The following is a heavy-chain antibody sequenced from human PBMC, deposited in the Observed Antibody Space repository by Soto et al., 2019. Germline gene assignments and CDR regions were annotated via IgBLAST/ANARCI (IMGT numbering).Heavy chain of an antibody. Sequence: LGLSCAASGFTFPRYTMNWVRQAPGKGLEWVSSISSTTNYIYYGDSMKGRFTISRDNAKNSLYLEMNSLRAEDTAVYYCARESEDLTSNFDYWGQGTLVTVSS. J-gene: IGHJ4*01. CDR2: ISSTTNYI. CDR1: GFTFPRYT. V-gene: IGHV3-21*06. CDR3: ARESEDLTSNFDY.